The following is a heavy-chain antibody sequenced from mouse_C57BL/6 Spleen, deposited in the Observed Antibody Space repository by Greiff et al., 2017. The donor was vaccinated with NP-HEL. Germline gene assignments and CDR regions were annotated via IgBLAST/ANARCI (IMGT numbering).Heavy chain of an antibody. D-gene: IGHD1-2*01. CDR1: GYTFTDYY. J-gene: IGHJ1*03. Sequence: EVQLQQSGPELVKPGASVKISCKASGYTFTDYYMNWVKQSHGKSLEWIGDINPNNGGTSYNQKFKGKATLTVDKSSSTAYMELRSLTSEDSAVYYCARRALLRNFDVWGTGTTVTVSS. V-gene: IGHV1-26*01. CDR3: ARRALLRNFDV. CDR2: INPNNGGT.